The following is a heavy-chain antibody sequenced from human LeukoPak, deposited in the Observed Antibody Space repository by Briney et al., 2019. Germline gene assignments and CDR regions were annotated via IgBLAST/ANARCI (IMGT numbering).Heavy chain of an antibody. V-gene: IGHV3-30*02. Sequence: GGSLRLSCAASGFTFSSYGMHWVRHAPGMGLEGVAFIGYDGSNKYYGDSVKGRVTISRDNSKNTLYLQMHSLRAEDTAVYYCAKDYSGTYSYYFDNWGQGTLVTVSS. CDR1: GFTFSSYG. CDR3: AKDYSGTYSYYFDN. D-gene: IGHD1-26*01. J-gene: IGHJ4*02. CDR2: IGYDGSNK.